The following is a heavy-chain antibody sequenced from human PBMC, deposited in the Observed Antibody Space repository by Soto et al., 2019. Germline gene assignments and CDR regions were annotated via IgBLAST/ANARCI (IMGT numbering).Heavy chain of an antibody. V-gene: IGHV4-38-2*01. CDR2: VDHSGRT. Sequence: KSSETLSLTCAVSGYSINSDYYWDWIRQPPGKGLEWIGSVDHSGRTYYSPSLRSRLTIFIDTSKNQFSLRLTSVTAADTAMYFCAKKGYDPSGKINLFDSWGPGTLVTVSS. D-gene: IGHD3-10*01. J-gene: IGHJ4*02. CDR1: GYSINSDYY. CDR3: AKKGYDPSGKINLFDS.